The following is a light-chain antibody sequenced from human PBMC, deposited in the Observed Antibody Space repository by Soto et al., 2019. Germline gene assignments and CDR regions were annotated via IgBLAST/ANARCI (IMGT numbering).Light chain of an antibody. CDR1: NSNIGTGYD. CDR2: GNT. V-gene: IGLV1-40*01. CDR3: QSYDNSLSGFYV. Sequence: QAVVTQPPSVSGAPGQRVTISCTGSNSNIGTGYDVHWYQQLPGTAPKLLIYGNTKRPSGVPDRFSGSKSGTSASLAITGLQAEDEADYYCQSYDNSLSGFYVFGTGTKVTVL. J-gene: IGLJ1*01.